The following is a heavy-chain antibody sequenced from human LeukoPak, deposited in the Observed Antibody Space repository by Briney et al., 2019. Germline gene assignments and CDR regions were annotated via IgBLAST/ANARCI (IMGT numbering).Heavy chain of an antibody. J-gene: IGHJ4*02. CDR2: IIPIFGTA. D-gene: IGHD4-17*01. V-gene: IGHV1-69*06. Sequence: SVKVSCKASGGTFSSYAISWVRQAPGQGLEWMGGIIPIFGTANYAQKFQGRVTITADKSTSTAYMELSSLRSEDTAGYYCAAGYGDPRTDYWGQGTLVTVSS. CDR3: AAGYGDPRTDY. CDR1: GGTFSSYA.